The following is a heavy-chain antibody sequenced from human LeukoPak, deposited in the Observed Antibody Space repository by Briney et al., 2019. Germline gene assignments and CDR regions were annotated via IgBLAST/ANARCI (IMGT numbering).Heavy chain of an antibody. CDR1: GGSFSGYY. D-gene: IGHD6-19*01. J-gene: IGHJ4*02. Sequence: PSETLSLTCAVYGGSFSGYYWSWIRQPPGKGLEWIGAINHSGSTNYNPSLKSRVTISVDTSKNQFSLKLSSVTAADTAVYYCARVPSSGWLDYWGQGTLVTVSS. CDR2: INHSGST. CDR3: ARVPSSGWLDY. V-gene: IGHV4-34*01.